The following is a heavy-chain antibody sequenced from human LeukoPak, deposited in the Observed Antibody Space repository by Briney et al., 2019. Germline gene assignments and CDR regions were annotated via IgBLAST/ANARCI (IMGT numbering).Heavy chain of an antibody. D-gene: IGHD3-9*01. CDR1: GFTFSSYA. Sequence: PGGSLRLSCAASGFTFSSYAMSWVRQAPGKGLEWVSAISGSGGSTYYADSVKGRFTISRDDSKNTLYLQMNSLRAEDTAVYYCAKRYYDILTGYYYWGQGTLVTVSS. CDR2: ISGSGGST. J-gene: IGHJ4*02. CDR3: AKRYYDILTGYYY. V-gene: IGHV3-23*01.